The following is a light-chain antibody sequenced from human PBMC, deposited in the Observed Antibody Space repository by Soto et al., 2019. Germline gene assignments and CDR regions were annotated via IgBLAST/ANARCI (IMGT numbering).Light chain of an antibody. J-gene: IGLJ3*02. CDR3: SSYAGSNMV. CDR2: EVS. V-gene: IGLV2-8*01. CDR1: SSDVGGYNY. Sequence: QSALTQPPSASGSPGQSVTISCTGTSSDVGGYNYVYWYQQHPDKAPKLMIYEVSKRPSGVPDRFSGSKSGNTASLTVSGLQTEEEADYYCSSYAGSNMVFGGGTKLTVL.